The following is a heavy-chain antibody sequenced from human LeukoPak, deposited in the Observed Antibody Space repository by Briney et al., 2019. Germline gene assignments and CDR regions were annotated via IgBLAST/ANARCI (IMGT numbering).Heavy chain of an antibody. J-gene: IGHJ4*02. D-gene: IGHD6-13*01. Sequence: SETLSLTCAVYGGSFSGYYWSWIRQPPGKGLEWIGEINHSGSTNYNPSLKGRVTISVDTSKNQFSLKLSSVTAADTAVYYCAGGPGVYSSRHLHYWGQGTLVTVSS. V-gene: IGHV4-34*01. CDR2: INHSGST. CDR3: AGGPGVYSSRHLHY. CDR1: GGSFSGYY.